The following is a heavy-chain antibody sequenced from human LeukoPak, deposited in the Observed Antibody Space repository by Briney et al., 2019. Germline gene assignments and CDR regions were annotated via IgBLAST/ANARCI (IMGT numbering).Heavy chain of an antibody. V-gene: IGHV3-33*01. J-gene: IGHJ6*02. CDR3: ARDSYGMDV. Sequence: GGSLRLSCAASGFTFSSYGMHWVRQAPGKGLEWVAVIWYDGSNNYYADSVKGRFTISRDNSKNTLYLQMNSLRAEDTAVYYCARDSYGMDVWGQGTTVTVSS. CDR1: GFTFSSYG. CDR2: IWYDGSNN.